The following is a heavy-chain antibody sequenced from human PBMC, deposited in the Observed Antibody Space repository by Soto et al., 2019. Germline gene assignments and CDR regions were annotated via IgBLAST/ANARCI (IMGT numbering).Heavy chain of an antibody. CDR1: GGSISSYY. Sequence: QVQLQESGPGLVKPSETLSLTCTVSGGSISSYYWSWIRQPPGKGLEWIGYIYYSGSTNYNPSLKSRVTISVDTSKNQFSLKLSSVTAADTAVSYCARALQLPPYYYYYMDVWGKGTTVTVSS. J-gene: IGHJ6*03. CDR3: ARALQLPPYYYYYMDV. V-gene: IGHV4-59*01. D-gene: IGHD1-26*01. CDR2: IYYSGST.